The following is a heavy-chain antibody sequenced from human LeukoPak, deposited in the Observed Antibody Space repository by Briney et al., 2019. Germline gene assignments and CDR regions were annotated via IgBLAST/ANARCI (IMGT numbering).Heavy chain of an antibody. Sequence: SETLSLTCTVSGDSISSYYWSWIRQPPGKGLEWIGYIYYSGSTYYNPSLKSRATISVDTSKNQFSLKLSSVTAADTAVYYCARPSDHRVVRAFDIWGQGTMVTVSS. CDR2: IYYSGST. D-gene: IGHD3-3*01. V-gene: IGHV4-59*08. J-gene: IGHJ3*02. CDR1: GDSISSYY. CDR3: ARPSDHRVVRAFDI.